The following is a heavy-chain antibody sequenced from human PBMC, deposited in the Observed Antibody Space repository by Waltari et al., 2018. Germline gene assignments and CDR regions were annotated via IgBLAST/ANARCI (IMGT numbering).Heavy chain of an antibody. J-gene: IGHJ4*02. Sequence: QLQLQESGPGLVRPSGTLSLTCTVSGDSMNSNSWWSWVRQSPEKGLEWIGQIHRSGRNNYDPSLGSRVTISLDRTNRQFSLRLTSTTAADTAVYYCARDRGIGLYFDSWGQGTVVTVSP. D-gene: IGHD1-26*01. CDR2: IHRSGRN. V-gene: IGHV4-4*02. CDR3: ARDRGIGLYFDS. CDR1: GDSMNSNSW.